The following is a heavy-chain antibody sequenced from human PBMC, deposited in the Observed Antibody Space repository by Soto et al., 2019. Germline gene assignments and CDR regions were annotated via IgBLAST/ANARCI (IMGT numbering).Heavy chain of an antibody. Sequence: SETLSLTCTVSGGSISSYYWSWIRQPPGKGLEWIGYIYYSGSTNYNPSLKSRVTISVDTSKNQFSLKMSSMTAADRGVYYCARGVDSWSGYLFWGQGTPVTVSS. J-gene: IGHJ4*02. CDR1: GGSISSYY. CDR2: IYYSGST. D-gene: IGHD3-3*01. V-gene: IGHV4-59*12. CDR3: ARGVDSWSGYLF.